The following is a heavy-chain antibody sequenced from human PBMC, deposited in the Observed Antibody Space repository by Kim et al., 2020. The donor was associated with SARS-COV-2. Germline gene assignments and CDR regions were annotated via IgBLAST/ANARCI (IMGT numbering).Heavy chain of an antibody. CDR3: ATENLCMTGFDY. CDR2: IYSGGTT. Sequence: GGSLRLSCAASGFTVSSNSMTWVRQARGKGLEWVSIIYSGGTTDYIDSVKGRFTISRDNAKNTLLLHMRSLRVEDTAVYYCATENLCMTGFDYWGQGA. CDR1: GFTVSSNS. J-gene: IGHJ4*02. V-gene: IGHV3-53*01.